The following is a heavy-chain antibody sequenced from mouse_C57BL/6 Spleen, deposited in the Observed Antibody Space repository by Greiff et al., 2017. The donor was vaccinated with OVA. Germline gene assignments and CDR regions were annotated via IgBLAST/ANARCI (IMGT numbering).Heavy chain of an antibody. CDR1: GYTFTSYS. Sequence: QVQLQQSGAELARPGASVKMSCKASGYTFTSYSMHWVKQRPGQGLEWIGYINPSSGYTKYNQKFKDKATLTADKSSSTAYMQLSSLTSEDSAVYYCARDDGSAMDYWGQGTSVTVSS. J-gene: IGHJ4*01. CDR2: INPSSGYT. V-gene: IGHV1-4*01. D-gene: IGHD1-1*01. CDR3: ARDDGSAMDY.